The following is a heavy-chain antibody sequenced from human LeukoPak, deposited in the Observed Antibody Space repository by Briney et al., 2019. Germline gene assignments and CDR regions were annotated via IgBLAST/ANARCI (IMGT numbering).Heavy chain of an antibody. CDR3: ARVNLRGSNYNWFDP. CDR1: GGTFSSYA. J-gene: IGHJ5*02. CDR2: IIPILGIA. D-gene: IGHD1-26*01. V-gene: IGHV1-69*04. Sequence: SVKVSCKASGGTFSSYAISWVRQAPGQGLEWMGRIIPILGIANYAQKFQGRATITADKSTSTAYMELSSLRSEDTAVYYCARVNLRGSNYNWFDPWGQGTLVTVAS.